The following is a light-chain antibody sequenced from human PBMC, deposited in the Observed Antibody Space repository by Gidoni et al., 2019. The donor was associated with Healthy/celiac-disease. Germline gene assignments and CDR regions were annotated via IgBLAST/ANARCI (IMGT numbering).Light chain of an antibody. J-gene: IGKJ4*01. CDR1: QSISSY. Sequence: LQMTQSPSSLSASVGDRVTITCRASQSISSYLNWYQQKPGKAPKLLIYAASSVQSGVPSRFSGSGSGTDFTLTISSLQPEDFATYYCQQSYSTPPTFGGGTKVEIK. CDR2: AAS. CDR3: QQSYSTPPT. V-gene: IGKV1-39*01.